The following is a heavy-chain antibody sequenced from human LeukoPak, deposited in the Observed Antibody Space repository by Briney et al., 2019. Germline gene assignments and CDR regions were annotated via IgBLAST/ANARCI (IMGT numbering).Heavy chain of an antibody. J-gene: IGHJ6*02. V-gene: IGHV3-30*02. Sequence: GGSLRLSFAASGFTFSGYGMHWVRQAPGKGLEWVAFIHYDGARSYYADSVKGRFTISRDNSRNTLYLQMNSLRPEDTAVYYCARDYDILTGYHGVGMDVWGQGTTVTVSS. CDR2: IHYDGARS. CDR1: GFTFSGYG. D-gene: IGHD3-9*01. CDR3: ARDYDILTGYHGVGMDV.